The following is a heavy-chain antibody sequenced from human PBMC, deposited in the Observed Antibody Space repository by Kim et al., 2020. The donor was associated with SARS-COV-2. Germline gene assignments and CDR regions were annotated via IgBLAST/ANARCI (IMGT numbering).Heavy chain of an antibody. CDR3: AKSLVAGDSMFDY. V-gene: IGHV3-23*01. D-gene: IGHD2-2*01. CDR1: GFTFSNYG. J-gene: IGHJ4*02. Sequence: GGSLRLSCAASGFTFSNYGMTWVRQAPGKGLEWVSRIANSGGDTHYADSVKGRFTISRDNSKDTLYLQMNSLRAEDTAIYCCAKSLVAGDSMFDYWGQG. CDR2: IANSGGDT.